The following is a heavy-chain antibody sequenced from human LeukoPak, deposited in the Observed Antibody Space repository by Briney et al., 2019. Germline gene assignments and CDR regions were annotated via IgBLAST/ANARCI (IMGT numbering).Heavy chain of an antibody. CDR3: AKGTNFWSSFDY. CDR2: IYYIGNT. J-gene: IGHJ4*02. D-gene: IGHD3-3*01. V-gene: IGHV4-59*11. Sequence: SETLSLTCTVFGGSIRSHYWSWIRQPPGKALEWIGYIYYIGNTRYNPSLKGRVTISVDTSKNQFSLKLSSVTAADTAVYYCAKGTNFWSSFDYWGQGTLVTVSS. CDR1: GGSIRSHY.